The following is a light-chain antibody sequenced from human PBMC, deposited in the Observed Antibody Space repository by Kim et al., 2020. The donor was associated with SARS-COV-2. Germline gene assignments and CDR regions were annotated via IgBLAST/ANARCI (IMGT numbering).Light chain of an antibody. CDR1: SRCLRGYGGYTY. CDR2: EVT. V-gene: IGLV2-8*01. CDR3: TTHANSDYI. J-gene: IGLJ1*01. Sequence: LTNACAGASRCLRGYGGYTYVSGYKQLPGNAPKLIIYEVTKRPSGVPNRFSGSKSGNTAFLTVSGLQAEDEADYYCTTHANSDYIFGTGTKVTVL.